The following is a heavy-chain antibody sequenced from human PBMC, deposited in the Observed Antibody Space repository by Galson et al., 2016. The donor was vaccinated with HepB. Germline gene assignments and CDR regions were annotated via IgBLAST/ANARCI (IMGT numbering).Heavy chain of an antibody. Sequence: SLRLSCAASGFAFRDYVMGWVRQAPGKGLEWLGFIRRKAFGGTTQYAASVKGRFTISRADTTTTAFLHMTSQKTEDTAVYYCVRGRIAVAGTGGYYFDPWGQGTLVPVSS. V-gene: IGHV3-49*04. D-gene: IGHD6-19*01. CDR3: VRGRIAVAGTGGYYFDP. CDR2: IRRKAFGGTT. CDR1: GFAFRDYV. J-gene: IGHJ4*02.